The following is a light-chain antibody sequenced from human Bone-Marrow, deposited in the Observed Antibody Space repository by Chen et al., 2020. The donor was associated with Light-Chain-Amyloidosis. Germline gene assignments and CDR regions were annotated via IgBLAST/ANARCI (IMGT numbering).Light chain of an antibody. CDR2: GVR. V-gene: IGLV2-8*01. J-gene: IGLJ2*01. CDR3: SSYAGSNIGRG. Sequence: QSALTQPPSASGSPGPSVTLSCTGTSSDVGGYNSASWYQQHPVTAPKLMIYGVRKRPSGVPDRFSGSKSGNTASLTVSGLQAEDEADYYCSSYAGSNIGRGFGGATKLTVL. CDR1: SSDVGGYNS.